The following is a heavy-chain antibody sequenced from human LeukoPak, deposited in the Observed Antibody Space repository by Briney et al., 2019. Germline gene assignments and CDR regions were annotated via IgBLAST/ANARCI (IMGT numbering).Heavy chain of an antibody. J-gene: IGHJ6*03. Sequence: SETLSLTCTVSGGSISSSSYYWGWIRQPPGKGLEWIGSIYYSGSTYYNPSLKSRVTISVDTSKNQFSLKLSSMTAADTAVYYCARLRGNWGYDYYYYYMDVWGKGTTVTISS. CDR3: ARLRGNWGYDYYYYYMDV. V-gene: IGHV4-39*01. CDR2: IYYSGST. D-gene: IGHD3-10*01. CDR1: GGSISSSSYY.